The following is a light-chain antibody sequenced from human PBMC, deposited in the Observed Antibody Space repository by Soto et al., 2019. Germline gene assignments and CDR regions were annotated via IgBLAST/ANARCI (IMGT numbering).Light chain of an antibody. CDR1: QNIRSR. CDR2: DDS. CDR3: QQYNSYSPFT. V-gene: IGKV1-5*01. J-gene: IGKJ3*01. Sequence: DIQMTQSPSTLSASVGDKVTVTCRASQNIRSRLAWYQQKPGKAPNLLISDDSSLESRVPSRFSGSGSGTEFTLTISSLQPDDVATYYCQQYNSYSPFTFGPGTKVDIK.